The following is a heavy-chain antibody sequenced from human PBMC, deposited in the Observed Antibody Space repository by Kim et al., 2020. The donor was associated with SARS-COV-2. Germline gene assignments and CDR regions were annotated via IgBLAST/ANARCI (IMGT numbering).Heavy chain of an antibody. D-gene: IGHD3-16*01. V-gene: IGHV1-18*04. CDR3: ARDSTDYVWGSGDAFDI. Sequence: ASVKVSCKASGYTFTSYGISWVRQAPGQGLEWMGWISAYNGNTNYAQKLQGRVTMTTDTSTSTAYMELRSLRSDDTAVYYCARDSTDYVWGSGDAFDIWGQGTMVTVSS. CDR1: GYTFTSYG. CDR2: ISAYNGNT. J-gene: IGHJ3*02.